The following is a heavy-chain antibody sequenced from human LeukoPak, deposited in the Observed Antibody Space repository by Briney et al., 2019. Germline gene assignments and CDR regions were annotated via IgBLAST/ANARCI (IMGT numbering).Heavy chain of an antibody. J-gene: IGHJ3*02. CDR3: ARGGTRYYGSSGYYKLDI. V-gene: IGHV4-34*01. D-gene: IGHD3-22*01. Sequence: KPPETLSLTCAVYGGSFSGYYWSWIRQLPGKGLEWIGEINHSGSTNYNPSLKSRVTISVDTSKNQFSLKLSSVTAADTAVYYCARGGTRYYGSSGYYKLDIWGQGTMVTVSS. CDR1: GGSFSGYY. CDR2: INHSGST.